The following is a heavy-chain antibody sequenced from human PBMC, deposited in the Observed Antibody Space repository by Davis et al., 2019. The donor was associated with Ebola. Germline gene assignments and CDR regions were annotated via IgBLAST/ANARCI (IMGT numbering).Heavy chain of an antibody. Sequence: GESLKISCAASGFTFSSYGMHWVRQAPGKGLEWVAFIRYDGSNKYYADSVKGRFTISRDNSKNTLYLQMNSLRVEDTAVYYCASSWLLYYSGVNVWGNGTTVAVSS. CDR2: IRYDGSNK. V-gene: IGHV3-30*02. J-gene: IGHJ6*04. CDR1: GFTFSSYG. D-gene: IGHD5-12*01. CDR3: ASSWLLYYSGVNV.